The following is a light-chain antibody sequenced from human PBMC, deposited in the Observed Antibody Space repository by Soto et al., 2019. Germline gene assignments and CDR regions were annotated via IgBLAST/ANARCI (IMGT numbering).Light chain of an antibody. CDR3: QKYGSSPRT. CDR2: AAS. Sequence: EIVLTQSPGTLSLSPGERATLSCRASQSVSSSYLAWYQQKPGQAPRLLIYAASSRATGIPDRFSGSGSGTDFTLTISRLEPEDFAVYYCQKYGSSPRTFGQGTKVDI. J-gene: IGKJ1*01. CDR1: QSVSSSY. V-gene: IGKV3-20*01.